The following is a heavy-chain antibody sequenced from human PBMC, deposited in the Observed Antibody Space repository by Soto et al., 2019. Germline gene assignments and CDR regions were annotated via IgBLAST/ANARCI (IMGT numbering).Heavy chain of an antibody. CDR2: MSYDGSNE. CDR3: AKDGSHNFDY. Sequence: QVQLVESGGGVVQPGRSLRLSCAASGFTFSHYAMHWVRQAPGKGLEWVALMSYDGSNEYYADSVKGRFTISRENSKNPLYLQMSSLRAEDTAVYYCAKDGSHNFDYWGQGTLVTVSS. CDR1: GFTFSHYA. D-gene: IGHD1-26*01. J-gene: IGHJ4*02. V-gene: IGHV3-30*18.